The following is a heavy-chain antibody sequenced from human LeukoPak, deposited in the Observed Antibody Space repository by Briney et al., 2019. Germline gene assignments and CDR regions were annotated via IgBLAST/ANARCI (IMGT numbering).Heavy chain of an antibody. Sequence: PGGSLRLSCAASGLTFITYWISWVRQAPGRGGEGVANIKQDGSVKYYVDSGKGRFTISRDNAKNSVYLEMNSLRADDTAVYYCATASRDISGYRNYLDNWGQGTLVTVSS. D-gene: IGHD3-22*01. CDR1: GLTFITYW. J-gene: IGHJ4*02. CDR3: ATASRDISGYRNYLDN. V-gene: IGHV3-7*01. CDR2: IKQDGSVK.